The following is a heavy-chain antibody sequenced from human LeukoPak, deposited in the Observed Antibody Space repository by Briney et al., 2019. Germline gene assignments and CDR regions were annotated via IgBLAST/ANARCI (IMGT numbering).Heavy chain of an antibody. J-gene: IGHJ6*02. V-gene: IGHV4-59*01. CDR2: IYYSGST. D-gene: IGHD3-3*01. CDR3: ARDYLRTNDLWSGSTYYYYGMDV. CDR1: GGSISSYY. Sequence: SETLSLTCTVSGGSISSYYWSWIRQPPGKGLEWIGYIYYSGSTNYNPSLKSRVTISVDTSKNQFSLKLSSVAAADTAVYYCARDYLRTNDLWSGSTYYYYGMDVWGQGTAVAVSS.